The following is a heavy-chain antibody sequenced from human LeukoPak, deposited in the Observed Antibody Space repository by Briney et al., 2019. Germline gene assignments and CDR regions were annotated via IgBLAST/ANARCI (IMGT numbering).Heavy chain of an antibody. CDR1: GYTFTGYY. CDR2: INPNSGGT. CDR3: ASEYSSSSTNYFDY. V-gene: IGHV1-2*02. D-gene: IGHD6-6*01. J-gene: IGHJ4*02. Sequence: ASVKVSCKASGYTFTGYYMHWVRQAPGQGLEWMGWINPNSGGTNYAQKFQGRVTMTRDTSISTAYMELSRLRSDDTAVYYCASEYSSSSTNYFDYWGQGTLVTVSS.